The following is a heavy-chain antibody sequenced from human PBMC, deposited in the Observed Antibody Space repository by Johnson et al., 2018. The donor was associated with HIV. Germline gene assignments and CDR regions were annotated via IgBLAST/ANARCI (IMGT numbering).Heavy chain of an antibody. D-gene: IGHD3-3*01. J-gene: IGHJ3*02. Sequence: QVLLVESGGGVVQPGRSLRISWAASGVTYRSYAMHWVRQATGKGLEWVAVIAYDGSNKYYADSVKGRFTISRDNYRNTLYLQMNSLRAEDTAVYYCARDRRGGYYNFWSGYNPEDGAFDIWGQGTMVTVSS. CDR1: GVTYRSYA. CDR3: ARDRRGGYYNFWSGYNPEDGAFDI. V-gene: IGHV3-30-3*01. CDR2: IAYDGSNK.